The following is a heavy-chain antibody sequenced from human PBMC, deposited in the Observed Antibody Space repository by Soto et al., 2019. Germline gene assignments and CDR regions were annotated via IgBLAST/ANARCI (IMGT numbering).Heavy chain of an antibody. Sequence: PGGSLRLSCAASGFTFSSYAMHWVRQAPGKGLEWVAVISYDGSNKYYADSVKGRFTISRDNSKNTLYLQMNSLRAEDTAVYYCARVRGGSYRPFDYWGQGTLVTGLL. CDR1: GFTFSSYA. CDR2: ISYDGSNK. J-gene: IGHJ4*02. D-gene: IGHD1-26*01. V-gene: IGHV3-30-3*01. CDR3: ARVRGGSYRPFDY.